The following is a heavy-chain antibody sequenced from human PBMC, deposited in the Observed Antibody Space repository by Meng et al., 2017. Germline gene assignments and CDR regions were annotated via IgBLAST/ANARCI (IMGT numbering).Heavy chain of an antibody. J-gene: IGHJ6*02. V-gene: IGHV4-34*01. D-gene: IGHD7-27*01. CDR2: INHSGHT. Sequence: GSLRLSCAVHGGSFSGYYWSWIRQPPGKGLEWIGEINHSGHTNYNPSLKSRVTISVDTSKNQFSLKLSSVTAADTAVYYCASLLGKRGEYYYYGMDVWGQGTTVTVSS. CDR1: GGSFSGYY. CDR3: ASLLGKRGEYYYYGMDV.